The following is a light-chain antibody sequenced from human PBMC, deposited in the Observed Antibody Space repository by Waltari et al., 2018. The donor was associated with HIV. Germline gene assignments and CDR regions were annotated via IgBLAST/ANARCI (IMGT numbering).Light chain of an antibody. CDR3: SSYTSSNTYV. Sequence: QSALTQPASVSGSPGQSITISCTGTSSDVGGYNYVSWYQHHPDTAPKCVIYEVSNRPSGVSNRFAGFKSGNTASLTISGLQAEDEADYYCSSYTSSNTYVFGTGTKVTVL. CDR2: EVS. CDR1: SSDVGGYNY. V-gene: IGLV2-14*01. J-gene: IGLJ1*01.